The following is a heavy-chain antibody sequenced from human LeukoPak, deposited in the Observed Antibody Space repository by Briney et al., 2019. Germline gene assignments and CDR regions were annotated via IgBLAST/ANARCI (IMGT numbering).Heavy chain of an antibody. J-gene: IGHJ4*02. CDR3: ARAFTPGIRKALWIGDSL. CDR2: VSAHGLDK. CDR1: GFTFSSYA. D-gene: IGHD3-10*01. V-gene: IGHV3-30*04. Sequence: PGTSLSLSCAASGFTFSSYAMHWVRQAPGKGLEWLAVVSAHGLDKFYASSVRGRFTISKDTSKNTLSLQMNSLRSGDSGVYYCARAFTPGIRKALWIGDSLWDQGTLVTVSS.